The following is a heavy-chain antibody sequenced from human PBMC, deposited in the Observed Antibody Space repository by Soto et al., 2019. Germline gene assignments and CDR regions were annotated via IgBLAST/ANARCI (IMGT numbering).Heavy chain of an antibody. Sequence: SETLSLTCTVSGGSISSGGYYWGWIRQPPGEGLEWIGSIYYSGSTYYNPSLKSRVTISVDTSKNQFSLKLSSVTAADTAVYYCARDYDSSGDYWGQGTLVTVSS. CDR1: GGSISSGGYY. J-gene: IGHJ4*02. CDR2: IYYSGST. D-gene: IGHD3-22*01. CDR3: ARDYDSSGDY. V-gene: IGHV4-39*01.